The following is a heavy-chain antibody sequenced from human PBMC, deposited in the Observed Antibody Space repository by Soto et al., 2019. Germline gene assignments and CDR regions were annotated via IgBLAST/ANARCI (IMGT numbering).Heavy chain of an antibody. CDR3: SNLAKNYYHYMDV. D-gene: IGHD1-26*01. V-gene: IGHV3-11*01. J-gene: IGHJ6*03. CDR2: ISTSGSST. CDR1: GFSFSDYY. Sequence: GGSLRLSCAASGFSFSDYYMSWIRQAPGKGLEWVSLISTSGSSTDYADSVKGRFTISRDNAKNSLSLQMNSLRAEDTAVYYCSNLAKNYYHYMDVWGRGTTVTVS.